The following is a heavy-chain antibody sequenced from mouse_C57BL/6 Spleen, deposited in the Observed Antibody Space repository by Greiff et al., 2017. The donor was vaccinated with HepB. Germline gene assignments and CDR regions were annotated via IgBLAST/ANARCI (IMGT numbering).Heavy chain of an antibody. CDR3: GRGGRGREDFDY. CDR1: GFSLTSYG. CDR2: IWSGGST. J-gene: IGHJ2*01. V-gene: IGHV2-2*01. Sequence: QVQLKESGPGLVQPSQSLSITCTVSGFSLTSYGVHWVRQSPGKGLEWLGVIWSGGSTDYNAAFISRLSISKDNSKSQVFFKMNSLQADDTVIYLRGRGGRGREDFDYWGQGTTLTVAA.